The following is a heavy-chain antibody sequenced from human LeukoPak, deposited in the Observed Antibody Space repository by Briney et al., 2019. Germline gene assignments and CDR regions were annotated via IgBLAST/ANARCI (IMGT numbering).Heavy chain of an antibody. CDR1: GGSIINDGYS. Sequence: SETLSLTCAVSGGSIINDGYSWSWVRQPPGKGLEWIGYIYHSGSTYYNPSLKSRVTISVDRSKNQFSLKLSSVTAADTAVYYCARDRGGYTYSHDYWGQGTLVTVSS. CDR3: ARDRGGYTYSHDY. D-gene: IGHD5-18*01. CDR2: IYHSGST. J-gene: IGHJ4*02. V-gene: IGHV4-30-2*01.